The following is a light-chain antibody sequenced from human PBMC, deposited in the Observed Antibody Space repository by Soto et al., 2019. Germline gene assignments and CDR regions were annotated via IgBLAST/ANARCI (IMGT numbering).Light chain of an antibody. CDR2: EVS. Sequence: QSVLTQPPSASGSPGQSVTISCTGTSSDVGGYNYVSWYQQHPGKAPKLMIYEVSKRPSGVPDRFSGSKSGNTASLTVSGRQAEDEADYYCSSYAGSNNLVVFGGGTQLTVL. J-gene: IGLJ2*01. CDR3: SSYAGSNNLVV. CDR1: SSDVGGYNY. V-gene: IGLV2-8*01.